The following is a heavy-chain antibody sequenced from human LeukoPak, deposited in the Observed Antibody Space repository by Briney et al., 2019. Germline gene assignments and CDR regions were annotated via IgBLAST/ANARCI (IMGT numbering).Heavy chain of an antibody. Sequence: GGSLRLSCAASGFTFSSYWMSWVRQAPGKGLEWVANIKQDGSEKYYVDSVKGRFTISRDNAKNSLYLQMNSLRAEDTAVYYCARDDSLFGYDILTGYDYYYYGMDVWGKGTMVTVSS. V-gene: IGHV3-7*03. CDR3: ARDDSLFGYDILTGYDYYYYGMDV. D-gene: IGHD3-9*01. J-gene: IGHJ6*04. CDR2: IKQDGSEK. CDR1: GFTFSSYW.